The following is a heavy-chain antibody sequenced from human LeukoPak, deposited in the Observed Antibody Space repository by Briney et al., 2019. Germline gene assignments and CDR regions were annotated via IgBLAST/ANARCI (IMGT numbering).Heavy chain of an antibody. CDR2: ISAYNGNT. CDR3: ARVVLLWFGELFPDY. CDR1: GYTFTSYG. Sequence: ASVKVSCKASGYTFTSYGISWVRQAPGQGLDWVGWISAYNGNTNYAQKLQGRVTMTTDTSTSTAYMELRSLRSDDTAVYYCARVVLLWFGELFPDYWGQGTLVTVSS. J-gene: IGHJ4*02. D-gene: IGHD3-10*01. V-gene: IGHV1-18*04.